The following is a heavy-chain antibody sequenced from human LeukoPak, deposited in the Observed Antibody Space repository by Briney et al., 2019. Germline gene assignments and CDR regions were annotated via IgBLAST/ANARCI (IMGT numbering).Heavy chain of an antibody. CDR3: ARVRNYYASSAMDY. CDR2: INSDGSST. V-gene: IGHV3-74*03. D-gene: IGHD3-22*01. CDR1: GFTFSRHW. J-gene: IGHJ4*02. Sequence: PGGSLSLSCAASGFTFSRHWMHWVRQAPGKGLVWVSRINSDGSSTTYADSVKGRFTISRDNAKNTLYLQMNSLRAEDTAVYYCARVRNYYASSAMDYWGQGTLVTVSS.